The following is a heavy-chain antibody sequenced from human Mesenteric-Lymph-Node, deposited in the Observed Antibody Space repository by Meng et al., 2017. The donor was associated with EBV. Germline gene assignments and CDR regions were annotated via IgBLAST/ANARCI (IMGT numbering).Heavy chain of an antibody. CDR2: TCYDGNNK. CDR1: EFNFSSVG. D-gene: IGHD4-11*01. J-gene: IGHJ4*02. V-gene: IGHV3-33*01. Sequence: GVLGGSGGGVPRPGMTLCYSGSASEFNFSSVGRHWVRQAPGKGRVWVAVTCYDGNNKEYVVSVRDRFTIAKDKSTATMYLKMNSLGAEDTVVYYCARSAYSNCLDYWGQGTLVTVSS. CDR3: ARSAYSNCLDY.